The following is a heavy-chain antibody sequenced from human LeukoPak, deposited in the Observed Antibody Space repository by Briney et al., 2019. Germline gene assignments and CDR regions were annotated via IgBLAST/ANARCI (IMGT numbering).Heavy chain of an antibody. CDR3: AKAGYYDFWSGSIFDY. Sequence: GGSLRLSCSASGFTFSNYAMSWVRQAPGKGLEWVSAINDGVGRAFYADAVRGRFTISRDNSQNTLYLQMNSLRAEDTAVYYCAKAGYYDFWSGSIFDYWGQGTLVTVSS. CDR1: GFTFSNYA. J-gene: IGHJ4*02. D-gene: IGHD3-3*01. CDR2: INDGVGRA. V-gene: IGHV3-23*01.